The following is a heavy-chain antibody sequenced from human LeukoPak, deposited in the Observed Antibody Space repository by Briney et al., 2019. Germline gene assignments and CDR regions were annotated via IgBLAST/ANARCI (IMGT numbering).Heavy chain of an antibody. CDR2: IYYSGST. CDR3: ARVAGDCGGDCYSNYFDY. Sequence: SETLSLTCTVSGGSISSYYWSWIRQPPGKGLEWIGYIYYSGSTNYIPSLKSRVTISVDTSKNQFSLKLSSVTAADTAVYYCARVAGDCGGDCYSNYFDYWGQGTLVTVSS. D-gene: IGHD2-21*02. CDR1: GGSISSYY. V-gene: IGHV4-59*08. J-gene: IGHJ4*02.